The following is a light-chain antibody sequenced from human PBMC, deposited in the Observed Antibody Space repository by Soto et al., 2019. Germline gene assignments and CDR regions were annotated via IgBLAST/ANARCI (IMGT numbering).Light chain of an antibody. J-gene: IGLJ1*01. CDR3: HVWDSSSDHYV. Sequence: SYELTQPPSVSVAPGQTATITCGGNNIGGKSVHWYQQKPGQAPVLVVYDDSDRPSGIPDRFSGSNSGDTATLTIRRFEAGDEADYYCHVWDSSSDHYVFGTGTKVTVL. V-gene: IGLV3-21*02. CDR1: NIGGKS. CDR2: DDS.